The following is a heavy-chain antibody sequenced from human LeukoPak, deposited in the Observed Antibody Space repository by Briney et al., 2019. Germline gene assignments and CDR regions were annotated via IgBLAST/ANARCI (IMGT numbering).Heavy chain of an antibody. Sequence: ASVKVSCKASGYTFTNYDINWVRQATGQGLEWIGWMNPNSGNTAYAQKFQGRVTMTRNTSISTAYMELSSLRSEDTALYYCARASISATGLDVWGRGTTVTVSS. D-gene: IGHD6-13*01. CDR1: GYTFTNYD. J-gene: IGHJ6*02. V-gene: IGHV1-8*01. CDR3: ARASISATGLDV. CDR2: MNPNSGNT.